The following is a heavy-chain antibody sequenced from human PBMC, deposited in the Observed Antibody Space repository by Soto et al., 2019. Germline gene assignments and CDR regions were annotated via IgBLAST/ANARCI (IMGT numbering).Heavy chain of an antibody. CDR2: IKSQTDGGTT. Sequence: EVRLVESGGGLVKPGGSLRLSCAASGFTFTNAWMNWVRQAPGKGLEWVGRIKSQTDGGTTDYAAPVKGRFTISRDDSENTLYLQMNSLKTEDTAVYYCSTAGDDFWSGSHDAFDIWGQGTMVTVSS. CDR1: GFTFTNAW. V-gene: IGHV3-15*07. J-gene: IGHJ3*02. D-gene: IGHD3-3*01. CDR3: STAGDDFWSGSHDAFDI.